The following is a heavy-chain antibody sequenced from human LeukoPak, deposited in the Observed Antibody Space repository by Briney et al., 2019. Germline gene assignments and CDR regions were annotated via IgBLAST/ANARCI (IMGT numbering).Heavy chain of an antibody. V-gene: IGHV3-15*01. CDR3: STVSPYYGSGTTSPDS. CDR2: FKNQTDGGKT. CDR1: GFLFRKAW. J-gene: IGHJ4*02. D-gene: IGHD3-10*01. Sequence: GGALRLSCAACGFLFRKAWMSWGREAAGKGVGGGGGFKNQTDGGKTDYAAPVQGRFPISRDDSENTLYLQMNGLNTEDTAVYYCSTVSPYYGSGTTSPDSWGQGTLVVVSS.